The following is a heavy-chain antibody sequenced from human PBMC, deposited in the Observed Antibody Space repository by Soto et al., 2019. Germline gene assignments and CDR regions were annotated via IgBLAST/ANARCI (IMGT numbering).Heavy chain of an antibody. V-gene: IGHV3-30*18. CDR1: GFTFSSYG. CDR3: AKDPSSSSSYYYYYMDV. CDR2: ISYDGSNK. J-gene: IGHJ6*03. D-gene: IGHD6-6*01. Sequence: GGSLRLSCAASGFTFSSYGMHWVRQAPGKGLEWVAVISYDGSNKYYADSVKGRFTISRDNSKNTLYLQMNSLRAEDTAVYYCAKDPSSSSSYYYYYMDVWGKGTTVTVSS.